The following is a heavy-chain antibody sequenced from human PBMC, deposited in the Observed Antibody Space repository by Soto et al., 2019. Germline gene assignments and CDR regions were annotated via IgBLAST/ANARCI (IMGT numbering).Heavy chain of an antibody. CDR3: AKFRAMTYFLG. CDR2: IYSGGST. D-gene: IGHD5-18*01. V-gene: IGHV3-53*01. Sequence: GGSLRLSCAASGFTVSSNYMSWVRQAPGKGLEWVSVIYSGGSTYYADSVKGRFTISRDNSKNTLYLQMNSLRAEDTAVYYCAKFRAMTYFLGWGQGTMVTVSS. CDR1: GFTVSSNY. J-gene: IGHJ3*01.